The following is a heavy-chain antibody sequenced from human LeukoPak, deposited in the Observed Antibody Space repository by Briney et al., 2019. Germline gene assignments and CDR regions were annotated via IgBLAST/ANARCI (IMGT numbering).Heavy chain of an antibody. CDR2: IYYSGST. D-gene: IGHD3-22*01. Sequence: SETLSLTCTVSGGSISSSSYYWGWIRQPPGKGLEWIGSIYYSGSTYYNPSLKSRVTIPVDTSKNQFSLKLSSVTAADTAVYYCARHFDYYDSSGYFGGFYYFDYWGQGTLVTVSS. V-gene: IGHV4-39*01. CDR1: GGSISSSSYY. CDR3: ARHFDYYDSSGYFGGFYYFDY. J-gene: IGHJ4*02.